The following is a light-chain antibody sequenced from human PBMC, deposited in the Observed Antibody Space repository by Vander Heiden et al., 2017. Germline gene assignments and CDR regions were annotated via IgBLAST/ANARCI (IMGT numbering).Light chain of an antibody. CDR2: DAS. Sequence: EIVLTQFPATLSLAPGETPTLSCSASQSISSSLAWYQQGPGQTPRLLIYDASDRATGIPARFSGSGSETNFTLTIMGLEPEDFAVYYYRRRCNWAVTFGQGTRLEMK. J-gene: IGKJ5*01. V-gene: IGKV3-11*01. CDR1: QSISSS. CDR3: RRRCNWAVT.